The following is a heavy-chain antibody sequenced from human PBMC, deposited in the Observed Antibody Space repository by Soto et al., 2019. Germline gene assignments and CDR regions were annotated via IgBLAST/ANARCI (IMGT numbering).Heavy chain of an antibody. CDR1: GGSVSSGSYY. V-gene: IGHV4-61*01. Sequence: SETLSLTCTVSGGSVSSGSYYWSWIRQPPGKGLEWIGYIYYSGSTNYNPSLKSRVTISVDTSKNQFSLKLSSVTAADTAVYYCARDRTYYAILTGYWHGMDVWGQGTTVTVSS. J-gene: IGHJ6*02. D-gene: IGHD3-9*01. CDR3: ARDRTYYAILTGYWHGMDV. CDR2: IYYSGST.